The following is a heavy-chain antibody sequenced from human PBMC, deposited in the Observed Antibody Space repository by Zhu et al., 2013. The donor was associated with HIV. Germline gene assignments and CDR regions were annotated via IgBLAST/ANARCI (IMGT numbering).Heavy chain of an antibody. CDR1: GYTFTGYY. CDR2: INPNSGGT. D-gene: IGHD2-2*01. Sequence: QVQLVQSGAEVKKPGASVKVSCKASGYTFTGYYMHWVRQAPGQGLEWMGWINPNSGGTNYAQKFQGRVTMTRDTSISTAYMELSRLRSDDTAVYYCARAYGIVVVPVSDAFDIWGQGTMVTVSS. J-gene: IGHJ3*02. V-gene: IGHV1-2*02. CDR3: ARAYGIVVVPVSDAFDI.